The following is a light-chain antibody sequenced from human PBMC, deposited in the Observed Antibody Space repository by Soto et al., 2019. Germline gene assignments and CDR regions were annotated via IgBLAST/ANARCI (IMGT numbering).Light chain of an antibody. CDR3: QQAISFPIT. CDR1: QGIRTY. V-gene: IGKV1-12*01. J-gene: IGKJ5*01. Sequence: DIHMTQAPSSVAASIGDRVSITCGASQGIRTYLGWYQQKPGKAPKLLIYAASSLQTGVPSRFSGSGSGTDFTLPISGLQPEDFGTYYCQQAISFPITFGQGTRLEIK. CDR2: AAS.